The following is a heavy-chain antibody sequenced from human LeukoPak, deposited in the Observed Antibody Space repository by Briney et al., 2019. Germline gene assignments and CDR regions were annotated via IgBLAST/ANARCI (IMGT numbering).Heavy chain of an antibody. V-gene: IGHV1-2*02. CDR2: INLKSDGT. CDR3: ARPGTGMADLDS. D-gene: IGHD6-19*01. Sequence: EASVKVSCKASGYTFTDYYMHWVRQAPGQGLEWMGWINLKSDGTNNAQKFQGRVTMTRDTSINTAYMELSRLRSDDTAVYYCARPGTGMADLDSWGQGTLVTVSS. J-gene: IGHJ4*02. CDR1: GYTFTDYY.